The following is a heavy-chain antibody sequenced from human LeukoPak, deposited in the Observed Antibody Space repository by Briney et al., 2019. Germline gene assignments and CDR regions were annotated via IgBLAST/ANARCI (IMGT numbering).Heavy chain of an antibody. Sequence: GGSLRLSCAASGFTVSSNYMSWVRQAPGKGLEWVSVIYSGGSTYYADSVKGRFTISRDNSKNTLYLQMNSLRSDDTAVYYCARGGPLDLFDYWGQGTLVTVSS. V-gene: IGHV3-53*05. CDR2: IYSGGST. CDR3: ARGGPLDLFDY. CDR1: GFTVSSNY. J-gene: IGHJ4*02.